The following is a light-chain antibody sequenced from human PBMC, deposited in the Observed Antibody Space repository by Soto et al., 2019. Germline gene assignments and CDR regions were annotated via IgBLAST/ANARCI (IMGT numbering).Light chain of an antibody. CDR3: QSYDSSLSGYV. CDR2: GNS. CDR1: SSNIGAGYD. V-gene: IGLV1-40*01. J-gene: IGLJ1*01. Sequence: QSVLTQPPSVSGAPGQRVTISCTGSSSNIGAGYDVHWYQQLPGTAPKLLMYGNSNRPSGVPDRFSGSKSGTSASLAITGLQVEDEADYYCQSYDSSLSGYVFGTGTKVTVL.